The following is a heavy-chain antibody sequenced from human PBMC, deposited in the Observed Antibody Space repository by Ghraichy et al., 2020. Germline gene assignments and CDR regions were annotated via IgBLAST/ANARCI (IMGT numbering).Heavy chain of an antibody. CDR3: ARDLRYFDWLSGGYYYYYRDV. CDR2: IWYDGSNK. Sequence: GVRGVRRGPGGGLGGVAVIWYDGSNKYYADSVKGRFTISRDNSKNTLYLQLNRLRAEDTAVYSCARDLRYFDWLSGGYYYYYRDVCGRGTTVTVS. J-gene: IGHJ6*03. D-gene: IGHD3-9*01. V-gene: IGHV3-33*01. CDR1: G.